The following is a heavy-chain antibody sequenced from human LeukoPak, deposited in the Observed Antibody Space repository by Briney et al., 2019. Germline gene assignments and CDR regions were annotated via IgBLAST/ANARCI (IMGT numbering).Heavy chain of an antibody. CDR3: ARDYPIDY. V-gene: IGHV3-7*04. CDR2: IKQDGSEK. CDR1: GFTFNDYW. Sequence: GGSLRLSCAASGFTFNDYWMTWVRQAPGKGLEWVANIKQDGSEKNYVDSVKGRFTISRDNAKNSLYLQMNSLRAEDTAVYYRARDYPIDYWGQGTLVTVSS. J-gene: IGHJ4*02.